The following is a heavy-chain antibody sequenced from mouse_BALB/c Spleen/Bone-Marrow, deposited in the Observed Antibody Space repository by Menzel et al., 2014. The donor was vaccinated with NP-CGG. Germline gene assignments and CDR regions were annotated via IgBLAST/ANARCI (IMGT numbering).Heavy chain of an antibody. CDR1: GYTFTSYI. CDR2: INPYNDGT. V-gene: IGHV1-14*01. D-gene: IGHD2-3*01. Sequence: EVQLQESGPELVKPGASVKMSCKASGYTFTSYIMHWVKQKPGQGLEWIGYINPYNDGTKYNKKFKGKATLTSDKSSSTAYMELSSLTSEDSAVYYCARRWLPYAMDYWGHRNLSHRLL. J-gene: IGHJ4*01. CDR3: ARRWLPYAMDY.